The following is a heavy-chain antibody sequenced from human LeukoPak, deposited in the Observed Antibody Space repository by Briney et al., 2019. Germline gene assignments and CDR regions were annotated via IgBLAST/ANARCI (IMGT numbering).Heavy chain of an antibody. CDR2: IGSSSSTI. D-gene: IGHD2-2*01. CDR3: ARDALYCTSTSCYDY. V-gene: IGHV3-48*04. CDR1: GFTFSSYS. Sequence: PGGSLRLSCAASGFTFSSYSMNWVCQAPGKGLEWVSYIGSSSSTIYYADSVKGRFTISRDNAKNSLYLQMNSLRAEDTAVYYCARDALYCTSTSCYDYWGQGTLVTVSS. J-gene: IGHJ4*02.